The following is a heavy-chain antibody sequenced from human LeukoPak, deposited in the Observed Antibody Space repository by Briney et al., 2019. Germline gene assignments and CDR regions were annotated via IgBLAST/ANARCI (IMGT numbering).Heavy chain of an antibody. CDR1: GFTFSDYY. CDR2: ISYDGSNK. Sequence: GGSLRLSCAASGFTFSDYYMSWIRQAPGKGLEWVAVISYDGSNKYYADSVKGRFTISRDNSKNTLYLQMNSLRAEDTAVYYCAKGGLRYCSSTSCYTPFDYWGQGTLVTVSS. V-gene: IGHV3-30*18. D-gene: IGHD2-2*02. J-gene: IGHJ4*02. CDR3: AKGGLRYCSSTSCYTPFDY.